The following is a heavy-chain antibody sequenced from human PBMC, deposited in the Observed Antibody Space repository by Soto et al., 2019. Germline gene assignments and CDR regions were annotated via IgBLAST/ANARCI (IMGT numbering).Heavy chain of an antibody. CDR1: GYTFTSYG. CDR2: ISAYNGNT. CDR3: ARGVYSYGPDDAFDI. J-gene: IGHJ3*02. V-gene: IGHV1-18*01. D-gene: IGHD5-18*01. Sequence: GASVKVSCKASGYTFTSYGISWVRQAPGQGLEWMGWISAYNGNTNYAQKLQGRVTMTTDTSTSTAYMELRSLRSDDTAVYYCARGVYSYGPDDAFDIWGQGTMVTVSS.